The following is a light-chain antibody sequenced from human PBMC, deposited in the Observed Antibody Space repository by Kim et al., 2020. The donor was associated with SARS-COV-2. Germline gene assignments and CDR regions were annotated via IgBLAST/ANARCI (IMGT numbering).Light chain of an antibody. J-gene: IGLJ1*01. V-gene: IGLV1-40*01. CDR1: SSNIGARYD. CDR2: GNS. Sequence: RVTIAWTASSSNIGARYDVHWYQQRPGTAPKLLIYGNSNRPSGVPDRFSGSKSGTSASLAITGLQAEDEADYCQSYDSSLSGLYVFGTGTKVTVL. CDR3: QSYDSSLSGLYV.